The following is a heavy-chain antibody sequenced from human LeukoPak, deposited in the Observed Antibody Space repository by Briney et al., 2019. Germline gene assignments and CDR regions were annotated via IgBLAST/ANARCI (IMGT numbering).Heavy chain of an antibody. J-gene: IGHJ5*02. Sequence: GGSLRLSCAASGFTFSSYSMNWVRQAPGKGLEWVSSISSSSSYIYYADSVKGRFTISRDNAKNSLYLQMNSLRAEDTAVYYCARDLWFGEELGPWGQGTLVTVSS. D-gene: IGHD3-10*01. CDR3: ARDLWFGEELGP. V-gene: IGHV3-21*01. CDR1: GFTFSSYS. CDR2: ISSSSSYI.